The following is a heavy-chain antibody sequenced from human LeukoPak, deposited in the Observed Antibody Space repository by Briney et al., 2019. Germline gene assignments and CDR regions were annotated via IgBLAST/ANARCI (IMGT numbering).Heavy chain of an antibody. V-gene: IGHV4-59*08. CDR3: ARSRFWFDP. Sequence: PSETLSLTCTVSGGSISSYYWSWIRQPPGKGLEWIWYIYYSGSTNYNPSLKSQVTISVDTSKNQFSLKLSSVTAADTAVYYCARSRFWFDPWGPGTLVTVSS. CDR2: IYYSGST. J-gene: IGHJ5*02. CDR1: GGSISSYY. D-gene: IGHD2-2*01.